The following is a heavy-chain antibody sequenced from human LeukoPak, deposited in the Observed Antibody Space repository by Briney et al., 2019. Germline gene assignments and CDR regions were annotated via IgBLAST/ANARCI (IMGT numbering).Heavy chain of an antibody. CDR3: ARAGAGFYDRSGYYDAFHI. V-gene: IGHV1-18*01. CDR1: GYTFRDYA. Sequence: ASVKVSCKTSGYTFRDYAIGWVRQGPGQGLEWMGWISNYNGNTNYKKTFQGRVTMTTDTSTSTAYMEMRSLSSADTAVYYCARAGAGFYDRSGYYDAFHIWGQGTMVTVSS. D-gene: IGHD3-22*01. CDR2: ISNYNGNT. J-gene: IGHJ3*02.